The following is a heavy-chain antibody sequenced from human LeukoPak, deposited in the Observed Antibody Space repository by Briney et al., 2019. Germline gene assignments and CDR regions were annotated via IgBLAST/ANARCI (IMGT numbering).Heavy chain of an antibody. V-gene: IGHV3-66*01. CDR2: INSGGTT. CDR1: GFNFSSTN. J-gene: IGHJ3*01. CDR3: ARDCTETQKDDYEV. Sequence: GGSLRLSCVASGFNFSSTNMNWVRQAPGKGLEWVSLINSGGTTYYPDSVKGRFTIARDNSKNTLFLQMNSLRAEDSGLYYCARDCTETQKDDYEVQGPGTMVTVSS.